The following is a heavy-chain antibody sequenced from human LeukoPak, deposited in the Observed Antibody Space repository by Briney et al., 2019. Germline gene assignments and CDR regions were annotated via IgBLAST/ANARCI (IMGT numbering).Heavy chain of an antibody. V-gene: IGHV3-66*01. J-gene: IGHJ6*02. D-gene: IGHD3-10*01. CDR1: GFTVSSNY. CDR2: IYSGGST. Sequence: PGGSLRLSCAASGFTVSSNYMRWVRQAPGKGLEWVSVIYSGGSTYYADSVKGRFTISRDNSKNTLYLQMNSLRAEDTAVYYCVRAVREYYYYGMDVWGQGTTVTVSS. CDR3: VRAVREYYYYGMDV.